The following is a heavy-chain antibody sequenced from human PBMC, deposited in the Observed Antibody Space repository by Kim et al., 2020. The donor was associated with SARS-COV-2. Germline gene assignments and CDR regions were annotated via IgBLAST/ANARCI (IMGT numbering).Heavy chain of an antibody. Sequence: SETLSLTCAVSGGSISSSNWWSWVRQPPGKGLEWIGEIYHSGSTNYNPSLKSRVTISVDKSKNQFSLKLSSVTAADTAVYYCARETRITMIVVSPGAFDIWGQGTMVTVSS. J-gene: IGHJ3*02. CDR3: ARETRITMIVVSPGAFDI. CDR1: GGSISSSNW. D-gene: IGHD3-22*01. CDR2: IYHSGST. V-gene: IGHV4-4*02.